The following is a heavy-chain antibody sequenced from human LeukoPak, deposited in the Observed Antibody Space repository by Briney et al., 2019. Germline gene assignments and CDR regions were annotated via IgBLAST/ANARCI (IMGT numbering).Heavy chain of an antibody. D-gene: IGHD1-1*01. CDR2: IDIDGRST. J-gene: IGHJ4*02. CDR1: GSTFSSYW. CDR3: ARGGLEPVDY. Sequence: GGSLRLSCAASGSTFSSYWMHWVRQAPGKGLVWVSRIDIDGRSTSYADSVRGRFTISRDNAKNTLYLQMNSLRVDDTAVYYCARGGLEPVDYWGQGTLVTVSS. V-gene: IGHV3-74*01.